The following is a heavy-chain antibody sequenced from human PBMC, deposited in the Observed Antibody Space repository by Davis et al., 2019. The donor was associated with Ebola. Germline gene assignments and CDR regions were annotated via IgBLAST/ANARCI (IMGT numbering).Heavy chain of an antibody. Sequence: ASVTVSCKASGYSFTAFYLHWMRQAPGQGLEWMGWINPDHGATNFAQKFLGRVSMTRDTSFSTAYMELSGVTFDDTAIYYCARTWGGAYDAFDIWGQGTMVTVSS. CDR2: INPDHGAT. D-gene: IGHD3-16*01. CDR1: GYSFTAFY. J-gene: IGHJ3*02. V-gene: IGHV1-2*02. CDR3: ARTWGGAYDAFDI.